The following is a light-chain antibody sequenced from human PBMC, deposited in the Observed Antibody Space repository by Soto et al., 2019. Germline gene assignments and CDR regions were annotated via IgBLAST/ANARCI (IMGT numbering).Light chain of an antibody. J-gene: IGKJ1*01. Sequence: EIVLTQSPGTLSLSPGERATLSCRASQSVSSSHLAWYQQKPGQAPRLLISGASSRATGIPDRFTGSGSGTEFILTISRLEPDDFAIYHCHQHGGSPETFGQGTKVDIK. CDR3: HQHGGSPET. CDR2: GAS. V-gene: IGKV3-20*01. CDR1: QSVSSSH.